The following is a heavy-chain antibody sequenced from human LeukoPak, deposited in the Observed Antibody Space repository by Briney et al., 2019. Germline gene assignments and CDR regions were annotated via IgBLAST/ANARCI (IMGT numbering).Heavy chain of an antibody. D-gene: IGHD6-13*01. CDR3: ARAPPYISAAYYFDY. J-gene: IGHJ4*02. CDR2: IYYSGST. V-gene: IGHV4-59*01. CDR1: GGSISSYY. Sequence: KPSETLSLTCTVSGGSISSYYWSWIRQPPGKGLEWIGYIYYSGSTNYNPSLKSRVTISVDTSKNQFSLKLSSVTAADTAVYYCARAPPYISAAYYFDYWGQGTLVTVSS.